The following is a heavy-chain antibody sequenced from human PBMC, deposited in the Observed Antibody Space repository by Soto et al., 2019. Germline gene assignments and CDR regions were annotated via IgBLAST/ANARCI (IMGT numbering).Heavy chain of an antibody. CDR3: AKALAYHIVVVTETFDY. CDR2: ISGSGGST. D-gene: IGHD2-21*02. CDR1: GFTFSSYA. V-gene: IGHV3-23*01. J-gene: IGHJ4*02. Sequence: GGSLRLSCAASGFTFSSYAMSWVRQAPGKGLEWVSAISGSGGSTYYADSVKGRFTISRDNSKNTLYLQMNSLRAEDTAVYYCAKALAYHIVVVTETFDYWGQGTLVTVSS.